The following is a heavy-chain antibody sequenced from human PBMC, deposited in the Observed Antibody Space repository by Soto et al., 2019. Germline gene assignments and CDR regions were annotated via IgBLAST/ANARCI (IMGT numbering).Heavy chain of an antibody. CDR3: ARDGRDSSGPQYSDY. V-gene: IGHV4-61*01. D-gene: IGHD3-22*01. CDR1: GGSVSSGSYY. J-gene: IGHJ4*02. Sequence: SETVSLTCTVSGGSVSSGSYYLSWIRQPPGKGLEGIGYIYYSGSTNYNPSLKSRVTISVDTSKNQFSLKLRFVTAADTDVSYCARDGRDSSGPQYSDYSGQGTLVTVSS. CDR2: IYYSGST.